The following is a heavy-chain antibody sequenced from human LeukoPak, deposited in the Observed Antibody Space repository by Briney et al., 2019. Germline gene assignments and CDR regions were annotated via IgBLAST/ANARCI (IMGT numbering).Heavy chain of an antibody. CDR1: GYTLTEFS. J-gene: IGHJ6*03. CDR2: FDPEDGET. Sequence: GASVKVSCKVSGYTLTEFSMHWVRQAPGKGLEWMGGFDPEDGETIYAQELQGRVTMTKDTSTDTAYMELSSLRSDDTAVYFCARAGTADYYYFYYMDVWGKGTTVTVSS. CDR3: ARAGTADYYYFYYMDV. V-gene: IGHV1-24*01. D-gene: IGHD6-13*01.